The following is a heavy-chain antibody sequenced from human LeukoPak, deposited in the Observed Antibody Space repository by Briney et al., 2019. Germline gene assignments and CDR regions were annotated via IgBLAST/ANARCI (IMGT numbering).Heavy chain of an antibody. Sequence: GESLMISCKGSGYSSTSYWISWVRQMPGKGREWMGRIDPSDSCTYYSPSFQGHVTISADKSISTAYLQWSSLKASDTAMYYCARHGPRDYGDYWGQGTLVTVSS. V-gene: IGHV5-10-1*01. CDR3: ARHGPRDYGDY. CDR2: IDPSDSCT. CDR1: GYSSTSYW. J-gene: IGHJ4*02.